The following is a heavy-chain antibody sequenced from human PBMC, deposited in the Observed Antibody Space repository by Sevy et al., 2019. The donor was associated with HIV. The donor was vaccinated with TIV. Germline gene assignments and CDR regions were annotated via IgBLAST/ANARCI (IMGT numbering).Heavy chain of an antibody. D-gene: IGHD3-22*01. V-gene: IGHV4-59*01. Sequence: SETLSLSCTVSGGSMNYYCWTWIRQPPGKGLEWIGYIYDTGITTYKSSLQSRVTISIDTSKNHFSLKLISVTTADTAVYYCARVHYDVGSGAAFDIWGQGTMVTVSS. J-gene: IGHJ3*02. CDR1: GGSMNYYC. CDR2: IYDTGIT. CDR3: ARVHYDVGSGAAFDI.